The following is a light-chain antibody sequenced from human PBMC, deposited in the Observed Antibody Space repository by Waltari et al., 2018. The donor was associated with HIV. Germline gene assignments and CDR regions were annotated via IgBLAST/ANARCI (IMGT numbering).Light chain of an antibody. CDR1: QGDGRS. J-gene: IGKJ4*01. V-gene: IGKV3-11*01. CDR2: DAI. CDR3: QQRVSWPFS. Sequence: ENVLTQSPATLSLSPGERATLSVRVSQGDGRSVAWYHQRPGQAPRLRIYDAITRAPGSPSRFSGSGSGTDFTLTISSLEPEDFAVYYCQQRVSWPFSFGGGTNVDIK.